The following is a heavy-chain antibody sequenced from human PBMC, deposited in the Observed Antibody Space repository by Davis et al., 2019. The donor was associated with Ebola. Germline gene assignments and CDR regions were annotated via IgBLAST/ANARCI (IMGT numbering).Heavy chain of an antibody. V-gene: IGHV3-30*18. CDR3: AKVRGQLTTHDSFDI. Sequence: GESLKISCAASGFTFSSYGMHWVRQAPGRGLEWVAVISYDGSNKYYADSVKGRFTISRENSKNTRYLQMNSLRSENTAVYYCAKVRGQLTTHDSFDIWGQGTMVTVSS. CDR1: GFTFSSYG. D-gene: IGHD2-2*01. J-gene: IGHJ3*02. CDR2: ISYDGSNK.